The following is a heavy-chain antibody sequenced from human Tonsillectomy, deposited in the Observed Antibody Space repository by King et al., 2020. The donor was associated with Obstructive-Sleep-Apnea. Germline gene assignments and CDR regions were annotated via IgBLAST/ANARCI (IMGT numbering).Heavy chain of an antibody. CDR1: GGSISSSSYY. V-gene: IGHV4-39*01. CDR2: IYYSGST. D-gene: IGHD3-10*01. J-gene: IGHJ5*02. Sequence: QLQESGPGLVKPSETLSLTCTVSGGSISSSSYYWGWIRQPPGQGLEWIGSIYYSGSTYYNPSLKSRVTISVDTSKNQFSLKLSSVTAADTAVYYCASPHYSASFTYRPWFTPWSHPTLVTVSS. CDR3: ASPHYSASFTYRPWFTP.